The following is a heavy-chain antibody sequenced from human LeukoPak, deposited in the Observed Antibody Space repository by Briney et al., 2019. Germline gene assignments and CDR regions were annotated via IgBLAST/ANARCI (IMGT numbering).Heavy chain of an antibody. CDR3: ARGPNCSGGSCYPRPYYFDY. V-gene: IGHV4-38-2*02. Sequence: SETLSLTCTVSGYSISSGYYWGRIRQPPGKGLEWIGSIYHSGSTYYNPSLKSRVTISVDTSKNQFSLKLSSVTAADTAVYYCARGPNCSGGSCYPRPYYFDYWGQGTLVTVSS. D-gene: IGHD2-15*01. J-gene: IGHJ4*02. CDR2: IYHSGST. CDR1: GYSISSGYY.